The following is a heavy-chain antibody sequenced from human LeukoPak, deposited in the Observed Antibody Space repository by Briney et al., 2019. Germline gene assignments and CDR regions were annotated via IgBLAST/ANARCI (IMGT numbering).Heavy chain of an antibody. CDR1: GFTFSSYS. CDR2: ISSSSSYI. Sequence: NTGGSLRLSCAASGFTFSSYSMNWVRQAPGKGLEWVSSISSSSSYIYYADSVKGRFTISRDNAKNSLYLQMNSLRAEDTAVYYCARGLGLGTYLDYWGQGTLVTVSS. J-gene: IGHJ4*02. D-gene: IGHD3-9*01. V-gene: IGHV3-21*01. CDR3: ARGLGLGTYLDY.